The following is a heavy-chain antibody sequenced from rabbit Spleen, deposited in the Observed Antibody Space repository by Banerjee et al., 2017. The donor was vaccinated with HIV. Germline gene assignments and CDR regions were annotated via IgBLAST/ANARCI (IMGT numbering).Heavy chain of an antibody. CDR2: INAATAKP. CDR1: GFSFGDRAV. J-gene: IGHJ4*01. CDR3: ARDLVGVIGWNFYL. Sequence: QEQLVESGGGLVKPEGSLTLNCKASGFSFGDRAVMCCVRQAPGKGLEWIACINAATAKPVYATWAKGRFTISRTSSTTVTLRMTSLTAADTATYFCARDLVGVIGWNFYLWGPGTLVTVS. V-gene: IGHV1S45*01. D-gene: IGHD1-1*01.